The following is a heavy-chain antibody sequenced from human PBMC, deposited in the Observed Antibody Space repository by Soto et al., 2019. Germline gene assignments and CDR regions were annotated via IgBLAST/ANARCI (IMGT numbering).Heavy chain of an antibody. J-gene: IGHJ4*02. CDR3: AKDLPSDYYGSGPNFPETY. V-gene: IGHV3-23*01. CDR1: GFTFSSYA. Sequence: GGSLRLSCAASGFTFSSYAMSWVRQAPGKGLEWVSAISGSGGSTYYADSVKGRFTISRDNSKNRLYLQMNSLRAEDTAVYYCAKDLPSDYYGSGPNFPETYWGQGTLVTVSS. D-gene: IGHD3-10*01. CDR2: ISGSGGST.